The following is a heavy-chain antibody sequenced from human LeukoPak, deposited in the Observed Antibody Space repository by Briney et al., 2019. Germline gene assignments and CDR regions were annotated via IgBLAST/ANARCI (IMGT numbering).Heavy chain of an antibody. V-gene: IGHV3-9*01. Sequence: GGSLRLSCAASGFTFDDYAMHWVRQAPGKGLEWVSGISWNSGSIGYADSVKGRFTISRDNAKNSLYLQMNSLRAEDTAVYYCARAVRDSSGYSNYYYYGMDVWGQGTTVTVSS. CDR1: GFTFDDYA. D-gene: IGHD3-22*01. J-gene: IGHJ6*02. CDR3: ARAVRDSSGYSNYYYYGMDV. CDR2: ISWNSGSI.